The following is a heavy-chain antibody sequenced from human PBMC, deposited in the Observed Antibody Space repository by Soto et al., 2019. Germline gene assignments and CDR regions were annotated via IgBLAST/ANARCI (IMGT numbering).Heavy chain of an antibody. CDR1: GGSMSSYY. D-gene: IGHD3-3*01. J-gene: IGHJ4*02. V-gene: IGHV4-59*08. Sequence: QVQLQESGPGLVKPSETLSLTCTVSGGSMSSYYWNWIRQPPGKGLEWIGYIYYSGSTHYNPSLKSRVTISLDTSKNQFSLRLNSVTAADTAVYYCARSHLNYDFWSGSTRFDYWGQGTLVTVSS. CDR3: ARSHLNYDFWSGSTRFDY. CDR2: IYYSGST.